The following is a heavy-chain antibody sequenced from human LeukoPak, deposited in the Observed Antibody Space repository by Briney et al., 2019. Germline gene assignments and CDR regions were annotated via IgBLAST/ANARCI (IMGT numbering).Heavy chain of an antibody. Sequence: SETLSLTCTVSSYSISSDYYWGWIRQPPGKGLEGIGNTYHSGSTYYNPSLPSLKSRVTISVDTSKNQFSLKLSSVTAADTAVYYCARDYGDYPHDAFDIWGQGTMVTVSS. V-gene: IGHV4-38-2*02. CDR3: ARDYGDYPHDAFDI. D-gene: IGHD4-17*01. CDR1: SYSISSDYY. CDR2: TYHSGST. J-gene: IGHJ3*02.